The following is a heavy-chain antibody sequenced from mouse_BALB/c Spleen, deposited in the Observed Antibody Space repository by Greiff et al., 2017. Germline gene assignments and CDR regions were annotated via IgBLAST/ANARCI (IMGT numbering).Heavy chain of an antibody. V-gene: IGHV5-6-2*01. CDR2: INSNGGST. J-gene: IGHJ2*01. CDR3: ARQRYGNYGFDY. D-gene: IGHD2-10*02. Sequence: EVKLVESGGGLVKLGGSLKLSCAASGFTFSSYYMSWVRQTPEKRLELVAAINSNGGSTYYPDTVKGRFTISRDNAKNTLYLQMSSLKSEDTALYYCARQRYGNYGFDYWGQGTTLTVSS. CDR1: GFTFSSYY.